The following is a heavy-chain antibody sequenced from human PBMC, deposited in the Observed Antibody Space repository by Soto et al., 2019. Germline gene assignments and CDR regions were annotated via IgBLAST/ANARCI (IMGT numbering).Heavy chain of an antibody. J-gene: IGHJ4*02. CDR2: TYYRSKWYN. V-gene: IGHV6-1*01. D-gene: IGHD6-19*01. Sequence: TLSLTCVISGDSISSNSAAWNWIRQSPSRGLEWLGRTYYRSKWYNDYAVSVKSRITINTDTSKNQFSLQLNSVPPEDTAVYCCARGESISVAWFDYWGQGTLVTVSS. CDR3: ARGESISVAWFDY. CDR1: GDSISSNSAA.